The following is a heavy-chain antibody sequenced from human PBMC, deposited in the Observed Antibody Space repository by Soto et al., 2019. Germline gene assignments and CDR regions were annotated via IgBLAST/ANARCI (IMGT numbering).Heavy chain of an antibody. J-gene: IGHJ4*02. V-gene: IGHV4-34*01. CDR2: INHSGST. Sequence: SETLSLTCAVYGGSFSGCYWSWIRQPPGKGLEWIGEINHSGSTNYNPSLKSRVTISVDTSKNQFSLKLSSVTAADTAVYYCARALGGSLDYWGQGTLVTVSS. D-gene: IGHD2-15*01. CDR3: ARALGGSLDY. CDR1: GGSFSGCY.